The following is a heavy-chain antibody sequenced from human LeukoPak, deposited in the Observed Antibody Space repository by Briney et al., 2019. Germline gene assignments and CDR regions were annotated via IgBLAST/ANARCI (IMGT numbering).Heavy chain of an antibody. V-gene: IGHV3-7*01. CDR3: ARGESSDFWSGYQVDY. CDR1: GFTFSSYW. J-gene: IGHJ4*02. D-gene: IGHD3-3*01. Sequence: PGGSLRLSCAASGFTFSSYWMSWVRQAPGKGLEWVANIKQDGSEKYYVDSMKGRFTISRDNAKNSLYLQMNSLRAEDTAVYYCARGESSDFWSGYQVDYWGQGTLVTVSS. CDR2: IKQDGSEK.